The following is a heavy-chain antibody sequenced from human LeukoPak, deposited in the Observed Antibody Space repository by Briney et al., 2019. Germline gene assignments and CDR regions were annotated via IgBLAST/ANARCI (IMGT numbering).Heavy chain of an antibody. J-gene: IGHJ4*02. Sequence: GGSLRLSCAATGFTFSSYGMHWVRQAPGKGLEWVAVIWYDGSNKYYADSVKGRFTISRDNSKNTLYLQMNSLRAEDTAVYYCARARVEGRKLTYFDYWGQGTLVTVSS. CDR1: GFTFSSYG. CDR2: IWYDGSNK. D-gene: IGHD1-7*01. V-gene: IGHV3-33*01. CDR3: ARARVEGRKLTYFDY.